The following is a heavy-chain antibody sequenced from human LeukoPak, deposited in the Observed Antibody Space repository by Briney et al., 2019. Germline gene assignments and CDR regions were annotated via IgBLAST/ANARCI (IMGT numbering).Heavy chain of an antibody. V-gene: IGHV1-2*02. CDR3: ARARGYCSNSNCFGWFDP. J-gene: IGHJ5*02. Sequence: AASVKVSCKASGYMFTGYQMHWVRQAPGQGLEWMGWINPNSGGTNYAQKFQGRVTMTRDTSISTAYMELSSLRSDDTAVYYCARARGYCSNSNCFGWFDPWGQGTLVTVSS. D-gene: IGHD2-2*01. CDR2: INPNSGGT. CDR1: GYMFTGYQ.